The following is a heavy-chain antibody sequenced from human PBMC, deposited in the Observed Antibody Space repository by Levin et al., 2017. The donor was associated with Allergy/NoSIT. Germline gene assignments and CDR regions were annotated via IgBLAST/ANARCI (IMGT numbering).Heavy chain of an antibody. CDR1: GFTFSSYA. D-gene: IGHD6-13*01. J-gene: IGHJ4*02. CDR3: ARETIYSTAGAFDY. Sequence: TGGSLRLSCAASGFTFSSYAMHWVRQAPGKGLEWVAVLSSDESIQYYADSVEGRFTVSRDNSKNTLYLQMNSLSVEDTAVYYCARETIYSTAGAFDYWGQGTLVTVSS. V-gene: IGHV3-30-3*01. CDR2: LSSDESIQ.